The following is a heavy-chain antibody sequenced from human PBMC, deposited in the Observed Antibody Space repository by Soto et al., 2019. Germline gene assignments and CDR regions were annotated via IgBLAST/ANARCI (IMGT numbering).Heavy chain of an antibody. CDR2: IWYDGSYK. J-gene: IGHJ5*02. CDR3: ASSIS. V-gene: IGHV3-33*01. CDR1: GFIFSSYG. Sequence: GGSLRLSCEASGFIFSSYGMHWVRQAPGKGLEWVAVIWYDGSYKNYVDSVKGRFTVTRDNSKNTLYLQMNSLRAEDTAVYYCASSISWGQGTLVTVSS.